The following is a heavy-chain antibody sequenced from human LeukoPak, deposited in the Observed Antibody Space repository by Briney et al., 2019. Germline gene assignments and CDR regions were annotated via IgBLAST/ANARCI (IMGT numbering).Heavy chain of an antibody. V-gene: IGHV5-51*01. CDR3: ARGIVDTAMELYYYYYYMDV. CDR2: IYPGDSDT. Sequence: TGESLKISCKGSGYSFTNYWIGWVRQMPGKGLEWMGIIYPGDSDTRYSPSFQGQVTISADKSISTAYLQWSSLKASDTAMYYCARGIVDTAMELYYYYYYMDVWGKGTTVTVSS. D-gene: IGHD5-18*01. CDR1: GYSFTNYW. J-gene: IGHJ6*03.